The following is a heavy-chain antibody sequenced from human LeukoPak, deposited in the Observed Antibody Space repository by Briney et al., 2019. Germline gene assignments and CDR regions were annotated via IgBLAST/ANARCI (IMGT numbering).Heavy chain of an antibody. D-gene: IGHD6-19*01. Sequence: GGSLRLSCAASGFTFNSYAMNWVRQAPGKGLEWVSGISGSGGTTYYADSVKGRFTISRDNSKNTLYLQMNSLRAEDTAVYYCARDRRGSGWFQAPYYYYYGMDVWGQGTTVTVSS. V-gene: IGHV3-23*01. CDR2: ISGSGGTT. J-gene: IGHJ6*02. CDR3: ARDRRGSGWFQAPYYYYYGMDV. CDR1: GFTFNSYA.